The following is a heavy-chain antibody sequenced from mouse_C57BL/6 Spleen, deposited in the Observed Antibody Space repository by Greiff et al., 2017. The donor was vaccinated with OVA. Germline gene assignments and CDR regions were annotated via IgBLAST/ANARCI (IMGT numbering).Heavy chain of an antibody. J-gene: IGHJ4*01. CDR1: GYTFTSYW. CDR2: INPSNGGT. D-gene: IGHD3-2*02. Sequence: QVQLKQSGTELVKPGASVKLSCKASGYTFTSYWMHWVKQRPGQGLEWIGNINPSNGGTNYNEKFKSKATLTVDKSSSTAYMQLSSLTSEDSAVYYCAREGGSSGFIYAMDYWGQVTSVTVSS. CDR3: AREGGSSGFIYAMDY. V-gene: IGHV1-53*01.